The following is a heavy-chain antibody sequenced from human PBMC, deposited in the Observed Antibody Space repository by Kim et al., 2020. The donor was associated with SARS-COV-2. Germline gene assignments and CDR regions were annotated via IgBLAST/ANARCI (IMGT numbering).Heavy chain of an antibody. CDR1: GFTFSSYA. J-gene: IGHJ4*02. CDR2: ISYDAFNK. Sequence: GGSLRLSCAASGFTFSSYAMHWVRQAPGKGLEWVAVISYDAFNKYYADSVKGRFTISRDNSKNTLYLQMNSLRAEDTAVYYCAREDTVVVPAVDYWGQGTLVTVSS. CDR3: AREDTVVVPAVDY. D-gene: IGHD2-2*01. V-gene: IGHV3-30-3*01.